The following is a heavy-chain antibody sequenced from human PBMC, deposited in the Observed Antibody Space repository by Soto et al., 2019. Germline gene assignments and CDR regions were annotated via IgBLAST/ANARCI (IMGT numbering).Heavy chain of an antibody. J-gene: IGHJ6*02. CDR2: ISWDSDDI. CDR3: AKMAFYGMDV. V-gene: IGHV3-9*01. CDR1: GFIIDDYA. Sequence: EVQLVESGGGLVQPGGSLRLSCAASGFIIDDYAMHWVRQAPGKGLEWVSAISWDSDDIAYAGSVKGRFTISRDNAKNSLYLQMNSLRAEDTALYYCAKMAFYGMDVRGQGTTVTVSS.